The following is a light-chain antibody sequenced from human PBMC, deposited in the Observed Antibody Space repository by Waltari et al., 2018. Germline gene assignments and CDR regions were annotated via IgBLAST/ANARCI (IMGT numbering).Light chain of an antibody. J-gene: IGLJ3*02. CDR3: NSRDSSGNLRL. CDR2: VKT. V-gene: IGLV3-19*01. CDR1: SLRSYY. Sequence: SSELTQDPAVSVALGQTVRITCQGDSLRSYYASWYQQKAGQAPVLVMFVKTNRPSGITDRFSGSSSGNTASLTITGVQAEDESDYYCNSRDSSGNLRLFGGGTKLTVL.